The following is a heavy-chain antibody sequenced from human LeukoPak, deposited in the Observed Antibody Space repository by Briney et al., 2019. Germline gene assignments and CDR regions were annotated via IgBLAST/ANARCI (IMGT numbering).Heavy chain of an antibody. CDR1: GFMFRSFE. CDR2: ISSGATTM. V-gene: IGHV3-48*03. D-gene: IGHD6-19*01. J-gene: IGHJ4*02. CDR3: ALLAVASDFDY. Sequence: GGSLRLSCAASGFMFRSFEMYWVRQAPGKGLEWVAYISSGATTMYYADSVKGRFTISRDDAKNSLFLHMNSLRAEDTAVYYCALLAVASDFDYWGQGTLVTVSS.